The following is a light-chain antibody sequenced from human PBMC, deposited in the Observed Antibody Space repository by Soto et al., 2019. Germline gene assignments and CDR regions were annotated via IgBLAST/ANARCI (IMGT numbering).Light chain of an antibody. J-gene: IGKJ1*01. Sequence: EIVLTQSPATLSLSPGERATLSCRASQSVSRHLAWYQQKPGQAPRLLIYDASNRATGIPARFSGSGSGTDFTLTISSLEPEDFAVYYCQQFGSSAWTFGQGTKVDIK. CDR3: QQFGSSAWT. CDR2: DAS. CDR1: QSVSRH. V-gene: IGKV3-11*01.